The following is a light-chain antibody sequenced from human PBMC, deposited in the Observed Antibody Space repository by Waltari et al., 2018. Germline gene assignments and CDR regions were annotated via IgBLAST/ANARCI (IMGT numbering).Light chain of an antibody. V-gene: IGKV3-20*01. CDR2: GAA. CDR1: QSISRT. J-gene: IGKJ1*01. Sequence: EIWLTQYPGTLSLSAGERATLPCKARQSISRTLAWYPQKPGEAPRLLSYGAAIRASDIPDKFSGTGSGTNFILTINRLEPEDFAVYFCQHYVRLPATFGQGTKVEI. CDR3: QHYVRLPAT.